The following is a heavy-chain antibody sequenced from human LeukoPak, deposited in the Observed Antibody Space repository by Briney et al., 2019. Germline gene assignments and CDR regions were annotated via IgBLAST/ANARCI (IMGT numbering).Heavy chain of an antibody. Sequence: SETLSLTCTVSGGSISSSSYYWGWIRQPPGKGLEWIGSIYYSGSTYYNPSLKSRVTISVDTSKNQFSLKLSSVTAADTAVYYCARHTYYDFWSGSLYYYYYMDVWGKGTTVTVSS. CDR1: GGSISSSSYY. V-gene: IGHV4-39*01. J-gene: IGHJ6*03. CDR2: IYYSGST. CDR3: ARHTYYDFWSGSLYYYYYMDV. D-gene: IGHD3-3*01.